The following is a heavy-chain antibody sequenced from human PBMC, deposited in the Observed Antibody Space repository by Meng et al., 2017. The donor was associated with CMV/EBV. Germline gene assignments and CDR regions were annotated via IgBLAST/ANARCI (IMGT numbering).Heavy chain of an antibody. V-gene: IGHV3-73*01. CDR2: IRSKANSYAT. CDR1: GFTFSGSA. D-gene: IGHD2-2*01. J-gene: IGHJ4*02. CDR3: TTNSYLGYCSSTSCVGY. Sequence: GESLKISCAASGFTFSGSAMHWVRQASRKGLEWVGRIRSKANSYATAYAASVKGRFTISRDDSKNTAYLQMNSLKTEDTAVYYCTTNSYLGYCSSTSCVGYWGQGTLVTVSS.